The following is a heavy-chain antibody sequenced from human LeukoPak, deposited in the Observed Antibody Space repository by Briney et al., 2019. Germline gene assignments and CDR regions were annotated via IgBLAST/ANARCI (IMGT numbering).Heavy chain of an antibody. D-gene: IGHD6-13*01. J-gene: IGHJ6*03. V-gene: IGHV4-34*01. CDR2: INHSGST. Sequence: SETLSLTCAVYGGSFSGYYWSWLRQPPGKGLEWIGEINHSGSTNYNPSLKSRVTISVDTSKNQFSLKLSSVTAADTAVYYCARRQQLVRPYYYYYYMDVWGKGTTVTVSS. CDR3: ARRQQLVRPYYYYYYMDV. CDR1: GGSFSGYY.